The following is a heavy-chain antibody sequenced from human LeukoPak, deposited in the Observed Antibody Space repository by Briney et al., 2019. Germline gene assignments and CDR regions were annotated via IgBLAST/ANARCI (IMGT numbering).Heavy chain of an antibody. CDR3: AIAQGYCSGGSCYAPFDY. V-gene: IGHV3-30*03. CDR1: GFTFSSYG. J-gene: IGHJ4*02. CDR2: ISYDGSNK. D-gene: IGHD2-15*01. Sequence: GGSLRLSCAASGFTFSSYGMHWVRQAPGKGLEWVAVISYDGSNKYYADSVKGRFTISRDNSKNTLYLQMNSLRAEDTAVYYCAIAQGYCSGGSCYAPFDYWGQGTLVTASS.